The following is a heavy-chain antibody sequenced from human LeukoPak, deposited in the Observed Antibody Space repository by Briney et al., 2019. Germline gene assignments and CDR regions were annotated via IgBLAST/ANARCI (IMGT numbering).Heavy chain of an antibody. J-gene: IGHJ3*02. D-gene: IGHD3-22*01. CDR1: GYTFTTYN. CDR2: ISGYNGNT. Sequence: ASVKVSCKASGYTFTTYNINWVRQAPGQGLEWMGWISGYNGNTNYAQKLQGRVTMTTDTSTSTAYIELRSLKSGDTAVYYCASLKNYYDSSGYLVTDAFDIWGQGTMVTVSS. V-gene: IGHV1-18*01. CDR3: ASLKNYYDSSGYLVTDAFDI.